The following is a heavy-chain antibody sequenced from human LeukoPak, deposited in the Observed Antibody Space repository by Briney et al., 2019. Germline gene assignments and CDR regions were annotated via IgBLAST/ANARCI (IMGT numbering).Heavy chain of an antibody. D-gene: IGHD4-11*01. J-gene: IGHJ6*02. CDR1: GGSFSGYY. CDR2: INHSGST. V-gene: IGHV4-34*01. CDR3: AKTTVTDYYYGMDV. Sequence: SETLSLTCAVYGGSFSGYYWSWIRQPPGKGLEWIGEINHSGSTNYNPSLKSRVTISVDTSKNQFSLKLSSVTAADTAVYYCAKTTVTDYYYGMDVWGQRTTVTVSS.